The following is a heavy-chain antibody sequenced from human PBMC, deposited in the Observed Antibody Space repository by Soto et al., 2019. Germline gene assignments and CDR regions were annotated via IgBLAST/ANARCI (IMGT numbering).Heavy chain of an antibody. CDR3: ATSTASYVDIVSSTTLAHFDF. Sequence: ELQLVQSGAEVKKPGESLKISCKGSGYSFRTKWIGWVRQMPGKGLEWMGIIYPGDSDTRYSPSFQGQVTISADKSISTTYLQWGSLKAADTAVYYCATSTASYVDIVSSTTLAHFDFWGQGTLVTVSS. D-gene: IGHD5-12*01. CDR1: GYSFRTKW. CDR2: IYPGDSDT. J-gene: IGHJ4*02. V-gene: IGHV5-51*01.